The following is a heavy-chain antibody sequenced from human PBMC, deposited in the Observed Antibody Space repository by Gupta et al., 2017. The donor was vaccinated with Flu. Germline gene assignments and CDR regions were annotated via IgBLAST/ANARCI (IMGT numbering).Heavy chain of an antibody. D-gene: IGHD4-4*01. CDR2: ITTYNNI. CDR3: ARFKPSKDRYYYGLDV. V-gene: IGHV3-21*04. Sequence: MNWVRQAPGKGLEWVAAITTYNNIYYADSVKGRFTISRDNAKNSVSLQMSSLTAGDTAVYYCARFKPSKDRYYYGLDVWGQGTTVTVSS. J-gene: IGHJ6*02.